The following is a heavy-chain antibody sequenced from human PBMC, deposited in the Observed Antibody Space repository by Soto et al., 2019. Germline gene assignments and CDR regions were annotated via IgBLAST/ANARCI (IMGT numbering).Heavy chain of an antibody. CDR3: ARRARPDVYYMDV. CDR2: ISSNGVGT. Sequence: EVQLAESGGGLAQPGGSLRLSGAASGFTLSGYAMDWVRQAPGKGLEYVSGISSNGVGTYYANSVQGRFTISRDNSKNTVYLQMGSLRPEDMAVYYCARRARPDVYYMDVWGKGTTVTVSS. D-gene: IGHD6-6*01. CDR1: GFTLSGYA. J-gene: IGHJ6*03. V-gene: IGHV3-64*01.